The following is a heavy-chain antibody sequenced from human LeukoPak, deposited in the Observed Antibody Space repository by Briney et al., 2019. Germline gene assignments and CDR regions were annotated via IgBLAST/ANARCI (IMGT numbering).Heavy chain of an antibody. CDR3: ARGGSGWT. D-gene: IGHD6-19*01. CDR1: GFTFSSYW. CDR2: ISYDGSNR. J-gene: IGHJ5*02. V-gene: IGHV3-30*03. Sequence: GGSLRLSCVASGFTFSSYWMSWVRQAPGKGLEWVAVISYDGSNRYYADSVKGRLTISRDTSKNTLYLQMNSLRAEDTAVYYCARGGSGWTWGQGTLVTVSS.